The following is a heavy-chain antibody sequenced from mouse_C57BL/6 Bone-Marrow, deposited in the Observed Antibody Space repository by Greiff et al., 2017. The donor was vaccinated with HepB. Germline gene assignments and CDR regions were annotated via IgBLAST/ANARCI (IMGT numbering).Heavy chain of an antibody. CDR1: GYTFTSYW. CDR2: IYPGSGST. CDR3: ARGGYDGYYRAWFAY. J-gene: IGHJ3*01. D-gene: IGHD2-3*01. Sequence: QVQLKQPGAELVKPGASVKMSCKASGYTFTSYWITWVKQRPGQGLEWIGDIYPGSGSTNYNEKFKSKATLTVDTSSSTAYMQLSSLTSEDSAVYYCARGGYDGYYRAWFAYWGQGTLVTVSA. V-gene: IGHV1-55*01.